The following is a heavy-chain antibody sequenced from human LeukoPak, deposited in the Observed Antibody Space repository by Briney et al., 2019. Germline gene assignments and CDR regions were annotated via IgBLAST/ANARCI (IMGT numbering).Heavy chain of an antibody. D-gene: IGHD2-15*01. CDR1: GGSISSGSYC. CDR2: IHTSGNT. V-gene: IGHV4-61*09. Sequence: PSETLSLTCTVSGGSISSGSYCWSWIRQPAGKGLEWIGHIHTSGNTNYNPSLKSRVIISVDTSKNQFSLELSSVTAADTAVYYCAREDRYCSGGSCYSWGQGTLVTVSS. CDR3: AREDRYCSGGSCYS. J-gene: IGHJ4*02.